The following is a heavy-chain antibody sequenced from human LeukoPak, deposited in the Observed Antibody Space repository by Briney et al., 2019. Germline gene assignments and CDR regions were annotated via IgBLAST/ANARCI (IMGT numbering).Heavy chain of an antibody. V-gene: IGHV4-59*01. J-gene: IGHJ6*02. CDR3: ARLGGGGNTSPMDV. CDR1: GVSISSYY. Sequence: SETLSLTCTVSGVSISSYYWSWIRQSPGKGLEWIAYISYRGSTNYNPSLKSRVTISVDTSKNQFSPKLSSVTAADTAVYYCARLGGGGNTSPMDVWGQGTTVTVSS. CDR2: ISYRGST. D-gene: IGHD4-23*01.